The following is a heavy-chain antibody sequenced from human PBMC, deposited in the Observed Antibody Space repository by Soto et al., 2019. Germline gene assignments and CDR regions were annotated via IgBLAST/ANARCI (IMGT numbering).Heavy chain of an antibody. CDR1: GGSFIGNN. V-gene: IGHV4-34*01. D-gene: IGHD3-10*01. CDR2: IHHSGGT. J-gene: IGHJ4*02. CDR3: AAFSGADFGGSNSEGQDGH. Sequence: SETLSLTCAVYGGSFIGNNWSWIRQPPGKGLEWIGDIHHSGGTNSNPSLKRRVTLSLGTSKNQFSLTMKSVTAADTAVYYCAAFSGADFGGSNSEGQDGHWGQGSMVTVSS.